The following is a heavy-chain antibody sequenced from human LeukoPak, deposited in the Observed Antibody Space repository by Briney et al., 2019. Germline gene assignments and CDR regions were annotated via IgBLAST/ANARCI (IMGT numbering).Heavy chain of an antibody. V-gene: IGHV3-49*03. D-gene: IGHD3-3*01. Sequence: GGSLRLSCAASGFTFSSYAMSWFRQAPGKGLEWVGFIRSKAYGGTPEYAASVLGRFAISRDDSKSIAYLQMNSLRTEDTAVYFCTQYDFWSGFNYWGQGTLVTVSS. J-gene: IGHJ4*02. CDR1: GFTFSSYA. CDR2: IRSKAYGGTP. CDR3: TQYDFWSGFNY.